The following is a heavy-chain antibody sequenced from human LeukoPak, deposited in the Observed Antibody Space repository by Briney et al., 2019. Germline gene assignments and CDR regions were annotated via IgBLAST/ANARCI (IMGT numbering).Heavy chain of an antibody. V-gene: IGHV4-31*03. J-gene: IGHJ6*04. Sequence: SQTLSLTCSVSVDFNCSVPYYWTWIPQHPATGLEWFVYIYYSASTYSNPSLESRLTLSEDMSKNQHSLKLSSVTAADTAVYYCARDKGDYFYYGLDVWGKGTTVTVSS. CDR2: IYYSAST. D-gene: IGHD5-24*01. CDR1: VDFNCSVPYY. CDR3: ARDKGDYFYYGLDV.